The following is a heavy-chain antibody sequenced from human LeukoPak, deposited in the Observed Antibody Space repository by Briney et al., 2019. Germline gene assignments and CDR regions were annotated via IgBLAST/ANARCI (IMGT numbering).Heavy chain of an antibody. Sequence: GGSLRLSCVASGFTFTTYEMTWVRQAPGKGLEWISHISPSGTSIFYADSVMGRFSISRDNAKKSLYLQMNSLRAEDTAVYYCARNPTDSNYYYYYMDVWGKGTAVTVSS. CDR2: ISPSGTSI. V-gene: IGHV3-48*03. D-gene: IGHD4-11*01. CDR3: ARNPTDSNYYYYYMDV. CDR1: GFTFTTYE. J-gene: IGHJ6*03.